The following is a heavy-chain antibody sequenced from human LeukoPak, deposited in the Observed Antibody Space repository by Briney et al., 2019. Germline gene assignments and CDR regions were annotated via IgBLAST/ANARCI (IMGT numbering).Heavy chain of an antibody. J-gene: IGHJ2*01. Sequence: GGSLRLSCAASGFTVSSNYMSWVRQAPGKGLEWVSVIYSGGSTYYADSVKGRFTISRDNSKNTLYLQMNSLRAEDTAVYYCARSGSDYYDSSGYYYGIGLFDLRGRGTLVTVSS. CDR2: IYSGGST. CDR1: GFTVSSNY. V-gene: IGHV3-53*01. CDR3: ARSGSDYYDSSGYYYGIGLFDL. D-gene: IGHD3-22*01.